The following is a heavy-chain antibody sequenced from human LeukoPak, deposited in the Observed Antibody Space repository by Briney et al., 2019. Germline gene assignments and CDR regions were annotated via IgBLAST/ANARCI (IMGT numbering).Heavy chain of an antibody. CDR1: GGSISSGGYS. CDR3: ARTRALYWYYDSSGYLDY. Sequence: PSETLSLTCAVSGGSISSGGYSWSWIRQPPGKGLEWIGYIYHSGSTYYNPSLKSRVTISVDRSKNQFSLKLSSVTAADTAVYYCARTRALYWYYDSSGYLDYWGQGTLVTVSS. CDR2: IYHSGST. D-gene: IGHD3-22*01. V-gene: IGHV4-30-2*01. J-gene: IGHJ4*02.